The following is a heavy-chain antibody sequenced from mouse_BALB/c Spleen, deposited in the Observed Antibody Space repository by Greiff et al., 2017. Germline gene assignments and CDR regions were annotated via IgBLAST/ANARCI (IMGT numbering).Heavy chain of an antibody. CDR1: GFNIKDTY. CDR2: IDPANGNT. J-gene: IGHJ3*01. D-gene: IGHD2-3*01. Sequence: VQLHQSGAELVKPGASVKLSCTASGFNIKDTYMHWVKQRPEQGLEWIGRIDPANGNTKYDPKFQGKATITADTSSNTAYLQLSSLTSEDTAVYYCARKGDDGYYVEFAYWGQGTLVTVSA. CDR3: ARKGDDGYYVEFAY. V-gene: IGHV14-3*02.